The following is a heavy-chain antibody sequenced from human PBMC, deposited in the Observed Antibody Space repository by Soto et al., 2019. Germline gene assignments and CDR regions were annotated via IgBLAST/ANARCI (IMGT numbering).Heavy chain of an antibody. D-gene: IGHD3-10*01. J-gene: IGHJ4*02. CDR1: GFTFSNYA. CDR3: ANSFGSGSYPFGS. Sequence: EVQLVESGGGLVQPGRSLRLSCAASGFTFSNYAMHWVRQAPGKGLEWVSLITWNSGSLSYADSVKGRFTISRDNAKKSLYLDMNSLSPGDTGLYYCANSFGSGSYPFGSWGQGTLVTVSS. CDR2: ITWNSGSL. V-gene: IGHV3-9*01.